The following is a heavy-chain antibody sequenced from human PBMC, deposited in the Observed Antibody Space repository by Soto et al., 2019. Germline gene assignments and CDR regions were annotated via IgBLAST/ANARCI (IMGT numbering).Heavy chain of an antibody. J-gene: IGHJ4*02. CDR1: GGSISSSNW. D-gene: IGHD3-3*01. Sequence: SETLSLTCAVSGGSISSSNWWSWVRQPPGKGLEWIGEIYHSGSTYYNPSLKSRVTISVDTSKNQFSLKLSSVTAADTAVYYCARVGEMALISHPPSSTHFYYWGQGTLVTVSS. V-gene: IGHV4-4*02. CDR2: IYHSGST. CDR3: ARVGEMALISHPPSSTHFYY.